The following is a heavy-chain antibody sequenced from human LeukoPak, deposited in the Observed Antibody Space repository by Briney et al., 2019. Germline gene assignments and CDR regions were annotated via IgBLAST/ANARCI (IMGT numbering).Heavy chain of an antibody. Sequence: PGGSLRLSCAASGFTISDYYRSWIRQPTGKELEWVSYISSTGSTIYYADPVKDRLTISRENPNNSLYLHMNSPPAEDTPLYQSPRGATPLYYYYYMDGRGKGTTVTASS. D-gene: IGHD1-26*01. J-gene: IGHJ6*03. CDR1: GFTISDYY. CDR3: PRGATPLYYYYYMDG. V-gene: IGHV3-11*01. CDR2: ISSTGSTI.